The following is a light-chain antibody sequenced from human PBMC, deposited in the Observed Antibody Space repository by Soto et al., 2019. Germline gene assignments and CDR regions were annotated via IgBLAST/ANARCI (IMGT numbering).Light chain of an antibody. CDR2: GAS. J-gene: IGKJ3*01. Sequence: EIVMTQSPATLSVSPGERATLSCRASQSVSSNLALYQQKPGQAPRLLIYGASTRATGIPARFSGSGSGTEFTLTISRLQSEDFAVYYCQQYNNWPPWTFGPGTKVDIK. CDR1: QSVSSN. CDR3: QQYNNWPPWT. V-gene: IGKV3-15*01.